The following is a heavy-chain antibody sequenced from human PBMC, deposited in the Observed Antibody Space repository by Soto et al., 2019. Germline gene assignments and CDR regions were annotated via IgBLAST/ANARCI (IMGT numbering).Heavy chain of an antibody. D-gene: IGHD7-27*01. V-gene: IGHV3-23*05. CDR1: GFPFTSYG. J-gene: IGHJ4*02. CDR3: ARKLGVGHYPFRH. CDR2: INTNGNS. Sequence: PGGSLRLSCAASGFPFTSYGVSWVRQAPGKGLEWVSTINTNGNSHYADSVKGRFTISRASTESMLYLDMNNLRAEDAALYYCARKLGVGHYPFRHWGQGTLVTVSS.